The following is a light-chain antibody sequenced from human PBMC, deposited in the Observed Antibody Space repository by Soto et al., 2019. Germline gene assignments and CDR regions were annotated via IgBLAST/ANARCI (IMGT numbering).Light chain of an antibody. CDR2: GAS. V-gene: IGKV3-15*01. CDR1: QSVSSN. Sequence: EIVMTQFPAPLSGSPGERATLSCRASQSVSSNLAWYQQKPGQAPRLLIYGASTRATGIPARFSGSGSGTEFTLTISSLQSEDFAVYYCQQYNNWPRTFGQGTKVDIK. J-gene: IGKJ1*01. CDR3: QQYNNWPRT.